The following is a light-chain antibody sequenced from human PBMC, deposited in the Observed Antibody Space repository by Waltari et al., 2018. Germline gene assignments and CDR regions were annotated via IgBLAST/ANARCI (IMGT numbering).Light chain of an antibody. J-gene: IGKJ1*01. CDR3: QQYNNWPPGT. CDR1: QSIGSS. Sequence: ETVVTQSPATLSMCPGERATLSCSTSQSIGSSLAWYQQRPGQAPRLLIYRASTRATDIPDRFSGSGSETEFTLTISSLQSEDIAVYYCQQYNNWPPGTFGQGTKVES. V-gene: IGKV3-15*01. CDR2: RAS.